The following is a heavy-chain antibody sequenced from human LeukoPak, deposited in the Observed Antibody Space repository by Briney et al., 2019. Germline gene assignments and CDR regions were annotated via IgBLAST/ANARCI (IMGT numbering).Heavy chain of an antibody. V-gene: IGHV4-61*05. CDR2: IFYSGST. J-gene: IGHJ4*02. D-gene: IGHD5-18*01. CDR1: GGSISTSSYY. CDR3: ARVKWGSAMAGFDY. Sequence: PSETLSLTCTVSGGSISTSSYYWGWIRQPPGKGLEWLGYIFYSGSTNYNPSLKGRVTISVDTSKNQFSLRLSSVTAADTAVYYCARVKWGSAMAGFDYWGQGTLLTVSS.